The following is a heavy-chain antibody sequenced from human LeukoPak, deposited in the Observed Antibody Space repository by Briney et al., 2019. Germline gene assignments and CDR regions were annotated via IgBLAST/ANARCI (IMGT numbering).Heavy chain of an antibody. J-gene: IGHJ4*02. CDR2: ISSSSTII. CDR3: ARNEESYYFDY. V-gene: IGHV3-48*01. Sequence: GGSLRLSCVASGFTFSSYSMNWVRQAPGKGLEWVSYISSSSTIIYYADSVKGRFTISRDNAKNSLYLQMNSLRAEDTAVYYCARNEESYYFDYWGQGTLVTVSS. D-gene: IGHD1-1*01. CDR1: GFTFSSYS.